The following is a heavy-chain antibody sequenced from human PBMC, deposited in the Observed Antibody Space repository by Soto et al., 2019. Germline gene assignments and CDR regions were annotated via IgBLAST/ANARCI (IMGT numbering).Heavy chain of an antibody. D-gene: IGHD6-19*01. CDR3: ARDLAVGLVDY. CDR1: GYTFTSYG. CDR2: ISAYNGNT. V-gene: IGHV1-18*01. Sequence: QVQLVQSGAEVKKPGASVKVSCKASGYTFTSYGISWVRQAPGQGLEWMGWISAYNGNTNYAQKLQGRGTMTTDTATTTAYMERMSLRSDDTAVYYCARDLAVGLVDYWGQGTLVTVSS. J-gene: IGHJ4*02.